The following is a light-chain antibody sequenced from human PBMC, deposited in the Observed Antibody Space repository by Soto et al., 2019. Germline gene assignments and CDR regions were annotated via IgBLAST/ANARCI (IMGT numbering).Light chain of an antibody. V-gene: IGKV1-9*01. Sequence: ASQGISSYLAWYQQKPGKAPKRLIYAASSLQSGVPSRFSGSASGTEFTLTISSLQPEDFATYYCLQHNTYPWTFGQGTKVAIK. CDR2: AAS. CDR1: QGISSY. CDR3: LQHNTYPWT. J-gene: IGKJ1*01.